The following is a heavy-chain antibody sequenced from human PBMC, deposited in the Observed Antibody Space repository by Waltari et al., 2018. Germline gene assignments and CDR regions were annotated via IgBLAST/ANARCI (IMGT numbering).Heavy chain of an antibody. CDR2: IYHSGRT. V-gene: IGHV4-4*02. CDR1: GGSIRSTNW. J-gene: IGHJ6*02. CDR3: ARDSKVAARPVYYGMDV. D-gene: IGHD6-6*01. Sequence: QVQLQESGPGLVKPSGTLSLTCAVSGGSIRSTNWWSGVRQRTGKRLEWIGEIYHSGRTNDTPSLKSRVTISVDKSKNQFSLKLSSVTAADTAVYYCARDSKVAARPVYYGMDVWGQGTTVTVSS.